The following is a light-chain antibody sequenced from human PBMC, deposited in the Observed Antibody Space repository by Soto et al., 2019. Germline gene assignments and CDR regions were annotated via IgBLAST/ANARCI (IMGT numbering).Light chain of an antibody. Sequence: EIVLTQFPGTLSLSPGERATLSCRASQSVSSSYLAWYQQKPGQAPRLLIYDASSRDTGIPDRFSGSGSGTDFTLINSRLEPEDFALYYCQQYADSPITFGPGTKVDVK. J-gene: IGKJ3*01. CDR3: QQYADSPIT. CDR1: QSVSSSY. V-gene: IGKV3-20*01. CDR2: DAS.